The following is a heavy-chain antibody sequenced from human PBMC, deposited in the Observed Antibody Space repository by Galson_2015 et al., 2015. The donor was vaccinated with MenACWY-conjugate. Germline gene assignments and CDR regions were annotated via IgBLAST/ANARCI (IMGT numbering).Heavy chain of an antibody. V-gene: IGHV3-23*01. CDR1: GFTFSTYA. D-gene: IGHD4-17*01. J-gene: IGHJ2*01. CDR3: AKQPSTVTTESSWRWYFDL. CDR2: ISGSGRTT. Sequence: SLRLSCAASGFTFSTYAMSWVRQAPGKGLEWVSSISGSGRTTYYADSVKGRFTISRDNSENTLYLQMNSLRAEDTAVYYCAKQPSTVTTESSWRWYFDLWGRGTLVTVSS.